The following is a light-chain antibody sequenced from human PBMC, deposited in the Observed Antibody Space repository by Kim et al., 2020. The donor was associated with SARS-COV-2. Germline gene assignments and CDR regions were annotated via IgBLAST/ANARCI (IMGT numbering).Light chain of an antibody. J-gene: IGKJ2*01. CDR3: QQYNNWPYT. CDR1: QSVSSN. Sequence: DIVMTQSPATLSVSPGERATLSCRASQSVSSNLAWYQQKFGQAPRLLIYVASTRATGIPARFSGSGSGTEFTLTISSLQSEDFAVYYCQQYNNWPYTFGQGTKLEI. V-gene: IGKV3-15*01. CDR2: VAS.